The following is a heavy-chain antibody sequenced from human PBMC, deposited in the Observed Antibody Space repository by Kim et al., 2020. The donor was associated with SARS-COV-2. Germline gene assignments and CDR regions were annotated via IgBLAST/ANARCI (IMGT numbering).Heavy chain of an antibody. CDR1: GDSVSSNSAA. D-gene: IGHD2-2*01. CDR3: AREVDIGVVPAAIDAFDI. J-gene: IGHJ3*02. Sequence: SQTLSLTCAISGDSVSSNSAAWNWIRQSPSRGLEWLGRTYYRSKWYNDYAGSVKSRITINPDTSNNQFSLQLNSVTPEDTAVYYCAREVDIGVVPAAIDAFDIWGQGTMVTVSS. CDR2: TYYRSKWYN. V-gene: IGHV6-1*01.